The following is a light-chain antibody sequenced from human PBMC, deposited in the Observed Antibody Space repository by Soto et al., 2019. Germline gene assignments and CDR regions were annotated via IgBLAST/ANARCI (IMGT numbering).Light chain of an antibody. V-gene: IGKV1-5*01. J-gene: IGKJ4*01. CDR1: QSISSW. CDR3: QPYYTFSSLT. CDR2: DAS. Sequence: DIQMTQSPSTLSASVGDRVTITCRASQSISSWLAWYQQKLGRAPRLLIYDASSLESGVPSRFSGSGYGTEFTLTISSLQPYVFATYHCQPYYTFSSLTFGVGTKV.